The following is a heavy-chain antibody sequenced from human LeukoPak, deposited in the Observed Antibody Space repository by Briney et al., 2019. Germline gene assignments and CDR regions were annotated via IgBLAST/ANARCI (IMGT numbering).Heavy chain of an antibody. V-gene: IGHV1-2*02. CDR2: INPNSGGT. CDR1: GYTFTDYY. J-gene: IGHJ5*02. D-gene: IGHD3-16*01. CDR3: ARGGSRYGGNNWFDP. Sequence: GASVNVSCKASGYTFTDYYMHWVRQAPAQGREWVGWINPNSGGTNYAQKFQGRVTMTRDTSISTAYMELSRLRSDDTAVYYCARGGSRYGGNNWFDPWGQGTLVTVSS.